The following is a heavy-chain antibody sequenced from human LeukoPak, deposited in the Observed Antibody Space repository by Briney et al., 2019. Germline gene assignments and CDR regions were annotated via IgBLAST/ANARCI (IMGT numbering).Heavy chain of an antibody. CDR2: INPNSGGT. J-gene: IGHJ4*02. V-gene: IGHV1-2*02. CDR3: ARWGYCSGGSCYATDRFYDY. D-gene: IGHD2-15*01. CDR1: GYTFTGYY. Sequence: ASVKVSCKASGYTFTGYYMNWVRQAPGQGLEWMGWINPNSGGTNYAQKLQGRVTMTRDTSISTAYMELSRLRSDDTAVYYCARWGYCSGGSCYATDRFYDYWGQGTLVTVSS.